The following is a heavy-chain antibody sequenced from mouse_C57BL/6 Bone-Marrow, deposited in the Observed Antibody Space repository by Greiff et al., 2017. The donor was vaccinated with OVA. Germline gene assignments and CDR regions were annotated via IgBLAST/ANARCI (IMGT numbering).Heavy chain of an antibody. CDR3: ARSYYGSSYYAMDY. D-gene: IGHD1-1*01. Sequence: VQLQQSGAELARPGASVKLSCKASGYTLTSYGISWVKQRTGQGLEWIGEIYPRSGNTYYNEKFKGKATLTADKSSSTAYMQLSSLTSEDSAVYFCARSYYGSSYYAMDYWGQGTSVTVSS. J-gene: IGHJ4*01. V-gene: IGHV1-81*01. CDR2: IYPRSGNT. CDR1: GYTLTSYG.